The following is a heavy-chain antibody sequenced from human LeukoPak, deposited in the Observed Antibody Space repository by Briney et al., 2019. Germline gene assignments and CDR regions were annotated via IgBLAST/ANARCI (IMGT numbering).Heavy chain of an antibody. CDR1: GFSFSAYN. CDR3: ARDIGDY. CDR2: ISSSSATI. Sequence: GGSLRLSCEGSGFSFSAYNMNWVRQAPGRGLESISYISSSSATIFYADSVKGRFTISRDNAKNSLYLQMNSLRPEDTAVYFCARDIGDYWGQGTLVTVSS. D-gene: IGHD3-10*01. J-gene: IGHJ4*02. V-gene: IGHV3-48*01.